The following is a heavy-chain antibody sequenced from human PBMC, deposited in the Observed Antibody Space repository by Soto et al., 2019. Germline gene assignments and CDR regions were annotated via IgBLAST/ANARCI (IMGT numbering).Heavy chain of an antibody. CDR1: GGSVSSGRYY. J-gene: IGHJ4*02. Sequence: PSETLSLTCTVSGGSVSSGRYYWNWIRQPPGKGLEWIGYIYYTGSTNYNPSLKSRVTISVDTSKNQFSLKLSSVTAADTAVYYCARIVVGVTVDLWGQGSLVTVSS. CDR2: IYYTGST. D-gene: IGHD1-26*01. V-gene: IGHV4-61*01. CDR3: ARIVVGVTVDL.